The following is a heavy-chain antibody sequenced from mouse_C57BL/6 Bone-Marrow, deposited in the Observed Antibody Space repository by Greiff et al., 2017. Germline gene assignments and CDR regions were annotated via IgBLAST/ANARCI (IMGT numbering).Heavy chain of an antibody. CDR2: LCNLAYSI. J-gene: IGHJ4*01. Sequence: EVQLQESGGGLVQPGGSLKLSCAASGFTFSDYGMAWVCQAPRKGPAWVAFLCNLAYSIYYADTVTGRFTISRENAKKTLYLEMSSLRSEDTAMYYCARQLFMDYWGQGTTVTVSS. CDR3: ARQLFMDY. CDR1: GFTFSDYG. V-gene: IGHV5-15*01.